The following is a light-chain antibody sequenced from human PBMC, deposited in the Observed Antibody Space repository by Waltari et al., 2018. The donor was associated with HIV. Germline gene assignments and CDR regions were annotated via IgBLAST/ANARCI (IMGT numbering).Light chain of an antibody. CDR2: GAS. CDR3: QQYDNWPWT. J-gene: IGKJ1*01. V-gene: IGKV3-15*01. CDR1: QSIDNN. Sequence: EIVMTQSPATLSVSPGERATLSCRASQSIDNNLAWYQQKPGQAPRRLIYGASTRATGIPARFSGSGSGTDLTLSISSLQSEDFAVYYCQQYDNWPWTFGQGTRVDLK.